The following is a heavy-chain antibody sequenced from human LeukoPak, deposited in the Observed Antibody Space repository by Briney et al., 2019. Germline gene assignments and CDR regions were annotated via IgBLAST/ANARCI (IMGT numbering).Heavy chain of an antibody. Sequence: ASVKVSCKASGYMFTGYYMHWVRQAPGQGLEWMGWINPDSGVTKYAQKFQGRVTMTRDTSISTAYMELSRLRSDDTAVYYCARDRRNCGWLSAFDIWGQGTMVTVSS. J-gene: IGHJ3*02. CDR3: ARDRRNCGWLSAFDI. CDR1: GYMFTGYY. CDR2: INPDSGVT. V-gene: IGHV1-2*02. D-gene: IGHD3-22*01.